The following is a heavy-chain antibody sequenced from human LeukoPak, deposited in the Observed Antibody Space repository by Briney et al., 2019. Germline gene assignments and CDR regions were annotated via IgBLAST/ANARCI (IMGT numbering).Heavy chain of an antibody. J-gene: IGHJ6*03. CDR1: RYTFIAYY. CDR3: ARDGSKWERRSRNYYYMDV. D-gene: IGHD1-26*01. V-gene: IGHV1-2*02. Sequence: GASVKVSCRGSRYTFIAYYMNWVRQAPGQGLEWMGWSNPSSGGTNYAQKFQGRVTITADKSTSTAYMELSSLRSEDTAVYYCARDGSKWERRSRNYYYMDVWGKGTTVTVSS. CDR2: SNPSSGGT.